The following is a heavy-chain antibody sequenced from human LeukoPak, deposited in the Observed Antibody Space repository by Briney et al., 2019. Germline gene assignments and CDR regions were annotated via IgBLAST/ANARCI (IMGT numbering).Heavy chain of an antibody. CDR3: ARDLSGIAGYTYGRGIDY. CDR1: GFTFSSYW. CDR2: IKKDGSEK. Sequence: GGSLRLSCAVSGFTFSSYWMSWVRQAPGRRPEWVANIKKDGSEKYYVDAVKGRFTISRDNAKTSLYLQMNSLRAEDTAVYYCARDLSGIAGYTYGRGIDYWGQGTLVTVSS. V-gene: IGHV3-7*01. D-gene: IGHD5-18*01. J-gene: IGHJ4*02.